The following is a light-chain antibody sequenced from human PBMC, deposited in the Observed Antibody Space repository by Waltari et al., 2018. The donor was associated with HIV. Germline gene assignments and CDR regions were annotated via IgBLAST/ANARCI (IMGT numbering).Light chain of an antibody. CDR2: SNN. CDR1: SSNIGSYY. V-gene: IGLV1-47*01. J-gene: IGLJ2*01. Sequence: PGQRVTISCSGDSSNIGSYYVYWFQQLPGTAPKLLLYSNNQRPSGVPDRFSGSKSGTSASLAISGLRSEDEADYYCAAWTDSLRAVVFGGGTKLSVL. CDR3: AAWTDSLRAVV.